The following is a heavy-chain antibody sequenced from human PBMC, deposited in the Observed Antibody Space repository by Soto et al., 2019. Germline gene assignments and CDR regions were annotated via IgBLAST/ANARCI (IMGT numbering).Heavy chain of an antibody. Sequence: SETLSLTCAVYGGSFSGYYWSWIRQPPGKGLEWIGEINHSGSTNYNPSLKSRVTISVDTSKNQFSLKLGSVTAADTAVYYCARVDIWTGYFDYWGQGTLVTVSS. V-gene: IGHV4-34*01. CDR3: ARVDIWTGYFDY. D-gene: IGHD3-9*01. J-gene: IGHJ4*02. CDR1: GGSFSGYY. CDR2: INHSGST.